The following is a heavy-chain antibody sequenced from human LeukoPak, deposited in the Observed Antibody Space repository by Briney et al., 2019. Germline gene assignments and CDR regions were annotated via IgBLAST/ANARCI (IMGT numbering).Heavy chain of an antibody. Sequence: SETLSLTCNVSGGSIRSYYWSWVGQPPGEGVEWIGYIYYRGRTNYNPSLTSRVTISVDTSKKDFSLKLSSVTAADTAVYYCARHVYTWNFDYWGQGTLVTVSS. J-gene: IGHJ4*02. V-gene: IGHV4-59*08. CDR1: GGSIRSYY. CDR3: ARHVYTWNFDY. D-gene: IGHD1-20*01. CDR2: IYYRGRT.